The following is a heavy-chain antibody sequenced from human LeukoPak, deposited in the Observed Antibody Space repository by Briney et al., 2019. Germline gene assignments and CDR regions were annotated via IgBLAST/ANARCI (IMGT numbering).Heavy chain of an antibody. Sequence: RPGGSLRLSCAVSGFTFSNEAMGWVRQLRGGGLEWVSTISPGGGTTYYAESMKGRFTISREYSNNTLYLQMSSLRAEDTAIYYCAKETALVGGHAAIFDHWGQGTLVTVSS. V-gene: IGHV3-23*01. CDR3: AKETALVGGHAAIFDH. J-gene: IGHJ4*02. D-gene: IGHD3-3*01. CDR2: ISPGGGTT. CDR1: GFTFSNEA.